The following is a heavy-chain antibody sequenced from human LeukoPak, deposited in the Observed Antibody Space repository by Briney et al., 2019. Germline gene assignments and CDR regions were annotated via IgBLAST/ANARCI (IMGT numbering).Heavy chain of an antibody. Sequence: PGGSLRLSCAASGFTFSSYWMHWVRQAPGKGLVWVSRINSDGSSTSYADSVKGRFTISRDNAKNTLYLQMNSLRAEDTAVYYCVRSGPHSSGWYVDYWGQGTLVTVSS. CDR2: INSDGSST. V-gene: IGHV3-74*01. CDR3: VRSGPHSSGWYVDY. J-gene: IGHJ4*02. CDR1: GFTFSSYW. D-gene: IGHD6-19*01.